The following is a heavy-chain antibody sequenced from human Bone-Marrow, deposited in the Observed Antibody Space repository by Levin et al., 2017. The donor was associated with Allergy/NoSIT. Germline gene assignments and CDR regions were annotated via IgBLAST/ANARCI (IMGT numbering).Heavy chain of an antibody. CDR3: ARFVITAQGAFDM. Sequence: ASVKVSCKASGYTFTGYYMHWVRQAPGQGLEWMGWINPNSGGTNYAQKFQGRVTLTRDTSISTAYMDLSRLRSDDTAVYYCARFVITAQGAFDMWGQGTLVTVSS. J-gene: IGHJ3*02. V-gene: IGHV1-2*02. CDR2: INPNSGGT. CDR1: GYTFTGYY. D-gene: IGHD3-16*02.